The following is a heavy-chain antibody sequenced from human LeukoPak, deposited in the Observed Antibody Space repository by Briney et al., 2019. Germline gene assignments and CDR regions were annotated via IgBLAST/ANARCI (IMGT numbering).Heavy chain of an antibody. CDR3: AKRLSSSSTWYYFDY. J-gene: IGHJ4*02. V-gene: IGHV3-7*01. CDR1: GFTFSSYG. D-gene: IGHD6-13*01. CDR2: IKEDGSEK. Sequence: GGSLRLSCVASGFTFSSYGMHWVRQAPGKGLEWVANIKEDGSEKYYVDSVRGRFTISRDNAKNSLYLHMNSLRAEDTAVYYCAKRLSSSSTWYYFDYWGQGTLVTVSS.